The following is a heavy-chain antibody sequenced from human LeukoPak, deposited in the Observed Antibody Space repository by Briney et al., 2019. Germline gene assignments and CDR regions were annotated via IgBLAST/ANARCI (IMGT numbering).Heavy chain of an antibody. D-gene: IGHD3-3*01. J-gene: IGHJ4*02. CDR1: GFTFSSYM. V-gene: IGHV3-21*01. CDR3: ARSLTALTYEGY. CDR2: INSGSTYT. Sequence: GGSLRLSCAASGFTFSSYMMNWVRQAPGKGLEWVSSINSGSTYTYYTESVKGRFTVSRDNAKNSLFLQMNSLRAEDTAIYYCARSLTALTYEGYWGQGTLVTVSS.